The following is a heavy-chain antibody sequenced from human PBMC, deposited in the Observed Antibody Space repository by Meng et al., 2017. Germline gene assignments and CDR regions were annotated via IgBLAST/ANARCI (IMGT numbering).Heavy chain of an antibody. V-gene: IGHV4-34*01. J-gene: IGHJ5*02. CDR2: INHSGST. D-gene: IGHD5-12*01. CDR1: GGSFSGYY. Sequence: QWLPQQWAQDLWTPSVTPSATLAVYGGSFSGYYWSWIRQPPGKGLEWIGEINHSGSTDYNPSLKSRVTISVDTSKNQFSLKLSSVTAADTAVYYCARGRSIVATRVAWFDPWGQGTLVTVSS. CDR3: ARGRSIVATRVAWFDP.